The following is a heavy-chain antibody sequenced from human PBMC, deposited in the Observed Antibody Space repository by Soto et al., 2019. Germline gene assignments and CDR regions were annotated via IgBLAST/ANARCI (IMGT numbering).Heavy chain of an antibody. Sequence: SETLSITCTVSGGSITTRGYYWGWIRQPPGKGLEWIGSIYSTGSTYHNPSLKSRVAISVDTSKNQFSLKLSLVTAADTAVYYCFLFFWRGKPPNWYAFPTQRSSDL. J-gene: IGHJ2*01. CDR3: FLFFWRGKPPNWYAFPTQRSSDL. V-gene: IGHV4-39*01. D-gene: IGHD3-3*01. CDR1: GGSITTRGYY. CDR2: IYSTGST.